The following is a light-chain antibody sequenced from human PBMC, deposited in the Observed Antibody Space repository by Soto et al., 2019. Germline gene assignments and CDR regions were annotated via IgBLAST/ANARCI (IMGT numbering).Light chain of an antibody. Sequence: EIVLTQSPGTLSLSPWEIATLSCRASQSVSSSYLAWYQQKPGQAPRLLIYGASSRATGIPDRFSGTGSGTDFTLTINRVEPEDFAVYFCQQSTSSVTFGGGTKVDIK. J-gene: IGKJ4*01. CDR2: GAS. V-gene: IGKV3-20*01. CDR1: QSVSSSY. CDR3: QQSTSSVT.